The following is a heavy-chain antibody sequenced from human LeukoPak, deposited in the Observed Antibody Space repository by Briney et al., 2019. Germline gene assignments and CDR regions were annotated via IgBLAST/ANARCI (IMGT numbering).Heavy chain of an antibody. CDR1: GYTFTSYG. J-gene: IGHJ4*02. V-gene: IGHV1-2*02. Sequence: ASVKVSCKASGYTFTSYGITWVRQAPGQGLEWMGWINPNSGGTNYAQKFQGRVTMTRDTSISTAYMELSRLRSDDTAVYYCARETKYGSGSYGYWGQGTLVTVSS. CDR3: ARETKYGSGSYGY. CDR2: INPNSGGT. D-gene: IGHD3-10*01.